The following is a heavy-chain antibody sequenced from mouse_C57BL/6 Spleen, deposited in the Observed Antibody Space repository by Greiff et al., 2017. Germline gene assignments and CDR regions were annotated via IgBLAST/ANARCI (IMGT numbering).Heavy chain of an antibody. CDR2: IDPEDGDT. V-gene: IGHV14-1*01. CDR1: GFNIKDYY. J-gene: IGHJ3*01. CDR3: ARNVALALDY. Sequence: EVQLQQSGAELVRPGASVKLSCTASGFNIKDYYMHWVKQRPEQGLEWIGRIDPEDGDTEYAPKFQGKATMTADTSSNTAYLQLSSLTSEDTAVYYCARNVALALDYWGEGTLGTVSA.